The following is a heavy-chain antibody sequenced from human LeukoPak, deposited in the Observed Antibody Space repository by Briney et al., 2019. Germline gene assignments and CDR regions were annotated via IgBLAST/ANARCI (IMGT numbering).Heavy chain of an antibody. CDR3: ARGLYSGYDLFGDWFDP. CDR2: TYHSGST. D-gene: IGHD5-12*01. CDR1: GGSFSGHY. V-gene: IGHV4-34*01. Sequence: SETLSLTCAVYGGSFSGHYWSWIRQSPGKGLEWIGETYHSGSTNHNPSLKSRVTISLDTSKNQFSLKLSSVTAADTAVYYCARGLYSGYDLFGDWFDPWGQGTLVTVTS. J-gene: IGHJ5*02.